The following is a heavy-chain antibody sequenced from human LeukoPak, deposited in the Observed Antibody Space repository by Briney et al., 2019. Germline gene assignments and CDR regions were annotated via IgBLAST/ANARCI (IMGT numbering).Heavy chain of an antibody. CDR2: TYYRSKWYN. J-gene: IGHJ4*02. Sequence: SQTLSLTCAISGDSVSSNSAAWNWIRQSPSRGLEWLGRTYYRSKWYNDYAVSVKSRITINPDTSKNQFSLQLNSVTPEDTAVYYCASPRITMVRELWVPDYWGQGTLVTVSS. V-gene: IGHV6-1*01. CDR3: ASPRITMVRELWVPDY. CDR1: GDSVSSNSAA. D-gene: IGHD3-10*01.